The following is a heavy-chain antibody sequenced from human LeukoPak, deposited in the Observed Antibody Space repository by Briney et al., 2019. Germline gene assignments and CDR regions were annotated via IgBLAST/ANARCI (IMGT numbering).Heavy chain of an antibody. CDR1: GGSIGSSSYY. D-gene: IGHD3-22*01. Sequence: PSETLSLTCTVSGGSIGSSSYYWGWIRQLPGKGLEWIGSMYYSGSTYYSPSLKSRVTISGDTSKSQFSLKLGSVTAADTAVYYCARYYYDSSGYYYLDYWGQGTLVTVSS. CDR3: ARYYYDSSGYYYLDY. J-gene: IGHJ4*02. V-gene: IGHV4-39*01. CDR2: MYYSGST.